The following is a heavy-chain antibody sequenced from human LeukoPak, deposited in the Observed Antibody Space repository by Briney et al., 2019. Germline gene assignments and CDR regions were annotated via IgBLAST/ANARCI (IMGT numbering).Heavy chain of an antibody. V-gene: IGHV3-33*08. CDR2: IWYDGSNK. CDR1: GFTFDGYG. D-gene: IGHD5-12*01. J-gene: IGHJ4*02. Sequence: GGSLRLSCAASGFTFDGYGMSWVRQAPGKGLEWVAVIWYDGSNKYYADSVKGRFTISRDNSKNTLYLQMNSLRAEDTAVYYCARGSVSLPEGRGYSGYDLVLDYWGQGTLVTVSS. CDR3: ARGSVSLPEGRGYSGYDLVLDY.